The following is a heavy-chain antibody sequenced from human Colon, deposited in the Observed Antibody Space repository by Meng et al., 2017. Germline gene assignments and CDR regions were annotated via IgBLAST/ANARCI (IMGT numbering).Heavy chain of an antibody. CDR1: GFTVSSYW. CDR2: MNSDGSGT. V-gene: IGHV3-74*01. J-gene: IGHJ1*01. CDR3: ARGSDSGSYYGSEYFQH. D-gene: IGHD1-26*01. Sequence: GESLKISCAASGFTVSSYWMHWVRQAPGKGLVWVSRMNSDGSGTSYADSVKGRFTISRDNAKNMLYLQMNSLRAEDTAVYYCARGSDSGSYYGSEYFQHWGQGTLVTVSS.